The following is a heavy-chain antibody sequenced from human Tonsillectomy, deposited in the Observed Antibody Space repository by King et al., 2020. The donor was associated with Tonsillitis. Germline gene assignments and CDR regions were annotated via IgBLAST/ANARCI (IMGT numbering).Heavy chain of an antibody. CDR2: IYASGST. J-gene: IGHJ4*02. CDR1: GGSINSGPYH. D-gene: IGHD4-17*01. Sequence: VQLQESGPGLVKPSQTLSLTCTVSGGSINSGPYHWTWIRQPAGKGLEWIGRIYASGSTSSNPSFKNRVSISVDTSKNQFSLALSSGTAADTAVYFCAREDYGDFPYWGQGTLVTVSS. CDR3: AREDYGDFPY. V-gene: IGHV4-61*02.